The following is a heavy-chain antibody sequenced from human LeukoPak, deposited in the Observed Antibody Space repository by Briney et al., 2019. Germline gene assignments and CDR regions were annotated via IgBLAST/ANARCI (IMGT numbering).Heavy chain of an antibody. CDR1: GFTFSSYE. J-gene: IGHJ4*02. CDR3: ARAKMATAGGVFDY. V-gene: IGHV3-48*03. D-gene: IGHD5-24*01. Sequence: GGSLRLSCAASGFTFSSYEMNWVRQAPGKGLEWVSYISSSGGTIYYADSVRGRFTISRDNAKKSLYLQMNSLRAEDTAVYYCARAKMATAGGVFDYWGQGTLVTVSS. CDR2: ISSSGGTI.